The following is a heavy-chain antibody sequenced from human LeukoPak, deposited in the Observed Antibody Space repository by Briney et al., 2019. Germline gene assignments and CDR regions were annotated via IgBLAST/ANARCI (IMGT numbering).Heavy chain of an antibody. CDR1: GFTFSSYS. D-gene: IGHD5-12*01. Sequence: PGGSLRLSCAASGFTFSSYSMNGVRQAPGKGLEWVSSISSSSSYIYYPDSVKGRFTISRDNAKNSLYLQMNSLSAEDKAVSYCASYGSGYDFDYWGQGILVTVS. CDR2: ISSSSSYI. V-gene: IGHV3-21*01. CDR3: ASYGSGYDFDY. J-gene: IGHJ4*02.